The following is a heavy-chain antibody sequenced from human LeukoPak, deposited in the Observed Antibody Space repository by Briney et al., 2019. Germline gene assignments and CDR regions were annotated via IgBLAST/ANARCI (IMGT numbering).Heavy chain of an antibody. CDR3: ARVYSSGWEVSDY. D-gene: IGHD6-19*01. CDR2: IRKEDDNYIT. J-gene: IGHJ4*02. V-gene: IGHV3-72*01. CDR1: GFSFSDHY. Sequence: QPGGSLLLSCAASGFSFSDHYMDWVRQAPGKGLEWVGRIRKEDDNYITQYAASVKDRFTISRDDSKSSLYLHMNSLKVEDTALYYCARVYSSGWEVSDYWGQGTLVTVSS.